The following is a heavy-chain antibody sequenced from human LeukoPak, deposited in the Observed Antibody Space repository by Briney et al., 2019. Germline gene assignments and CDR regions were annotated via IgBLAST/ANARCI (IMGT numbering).Heavy chain of an antibody. Sequence: GGSLRLSCAASGFTFSNAWMSWVRQAPGKGLEWVGRIKSKTDGGTTDYAAPVKGRFTISRDNAKNFLFLQMSSLRVEDTALYYCAKDSYGGSGSYYLYSFDMWGQGTVVTVSS. CDR1: GFTFSNAW. CDR3: AKDSYGGSGSYYLYSFDM. D-gene: IGHD3-10*01. CDR2: IKSKTDGGTT. J-gene: IGHJ3*02. V-gene: IGHV3-15*05.